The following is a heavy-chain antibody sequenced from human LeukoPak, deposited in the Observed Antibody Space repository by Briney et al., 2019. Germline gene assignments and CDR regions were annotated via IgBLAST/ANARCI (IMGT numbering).Heavy chain of an antibody. V-gene: IGHV3-23*01. Sequence: PGGSLRLSCAVSGFDTIDYAMSWVRQAPGKGLEWVSSMSASGDFVYYADSVKGRFTTSRDNSMNTQYLQMSDLRVEDTAVYYCTRGGVDYFDYWGQGTLVTVSS. J-gene: IGHJ4*02. CDR3: TRGGVDYFDY. CDR2: MSASGDFV. CDR1: GFDTIDYA. D-gene: IGHD2-8*02.